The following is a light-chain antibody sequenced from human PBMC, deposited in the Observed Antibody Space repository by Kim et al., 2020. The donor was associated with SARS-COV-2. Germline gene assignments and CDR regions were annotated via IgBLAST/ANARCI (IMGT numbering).Light chain of an antibody. CDR1: QSVSTY. Sequence: EIVLTQSPATLSLSPGERATLSCRASQSVSTYLAWYQQKPGQAPRLLIYDASTRATGIPPRFTGSGSGTDFTLTISSLQPEDFAVYYCQQRSNWPPALTFGGGTKVEI. CDR3: QQRSNWPPALT. V-gene: IGKV3-11*01. CDR2: DAS. J-gene: IGKJ4*01.